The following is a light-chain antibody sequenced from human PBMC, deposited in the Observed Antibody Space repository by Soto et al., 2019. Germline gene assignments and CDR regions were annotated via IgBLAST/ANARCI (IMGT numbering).Light chain of an antibody. CDR3: AAWDDSLHGMV. CDR2: SNN. CDR1: SSNIGSYT. Sequence: QSVLTQPPSASGTPGQRVTISCSGSSSNIGSYTVNWYQQLPGTTPKLLIYSNNQRPSGVPDRFSGSKSGTSASLAISGLQYEDEADYYCAAWDDSLHGMVFGGGTKVTVL. J-gene: IGLJ2*01. V-gene: IGLV1-44*01.